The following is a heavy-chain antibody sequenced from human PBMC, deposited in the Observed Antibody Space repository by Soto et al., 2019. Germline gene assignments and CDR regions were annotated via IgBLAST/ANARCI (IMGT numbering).Heavy chain of an antibody. Sequence: GGFLRLSCSASGFTFSIYAMHWVRQAPGKGLEYVSSISTNGGSTHYADSVKGRFTISRDNSKNTQYLQMSSLRAEDTAVYYCVKQDGYSYAFDIWGQGTMVTVSS. CDR2: ISTNGGST. CDR1: GFTFSIYA. V-gene: IGHV3-64D*06. CDR3: VKQDGYSYAFDI. J-gene: IGHJ3*02. D-gene: IGHD5-18*01.